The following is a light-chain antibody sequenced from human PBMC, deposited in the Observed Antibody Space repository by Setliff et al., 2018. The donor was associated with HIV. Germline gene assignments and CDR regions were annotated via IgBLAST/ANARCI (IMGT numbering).Light chain of an antibody. J-gene: IGKJ2*01. V-gene: IGKV3D-20*01. CDR2: DAS. CDR1: QSVTNKY. CDR3: QLYLTSPLMYT. Sequence: LLTQSPGTLSLSPGERATLSCRASQSVTNKYLAWYQQKPGLAPRLLIYDASTRATGIPDRFSGSASGTDFTLTITGLEPEDFAVYYCQLYLTSPLMYTFGQGTKVDIK.